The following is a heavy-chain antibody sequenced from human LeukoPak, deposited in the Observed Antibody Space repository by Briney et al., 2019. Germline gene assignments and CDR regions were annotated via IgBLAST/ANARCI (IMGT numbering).Heavy chain of an antibody. CDR3: ASLYGSGKRWVDP. J-gene: IGHJ5*02. Sequence: GGSLRLSCAASGFTFSNAWMSWVRQAPGKGLEWVGRIKSKTDGGTTDYAAPVKGRFTISRDDSKNTLYLKMDSLKTEDTAVYYCASLYGSGKRWVDPWGQGTLVTVSS. CDR2: IKSKTDGGTT. CDR1: GFTFSNAW. V-gene: IGHV3-15*01. D-gene: IGHD3-10*01.